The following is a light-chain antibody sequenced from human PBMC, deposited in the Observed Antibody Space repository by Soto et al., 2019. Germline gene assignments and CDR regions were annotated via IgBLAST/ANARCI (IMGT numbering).Light chain of an antibody. CDR2: AAS. Sequence: AIRMTQSPSSFSASTGDRVTITCRAGQGISSYLAWYQQKPGKAPKLLIYAASTLQSGVPSRFSGSGSGTDFTLTISSLQPEDFATYYCQQSYSTPWTFGQGTKVDIK. CDR1: QGISSY. J-gene: IGKJ1*01. CDR3: QQSYSTPWT. V-gene: IGKV1-8*01.